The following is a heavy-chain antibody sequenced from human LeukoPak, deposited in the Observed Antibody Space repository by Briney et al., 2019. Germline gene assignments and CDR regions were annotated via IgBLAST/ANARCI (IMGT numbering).Heavy chain of an antibody. Sequence: GGSLRLSCAASGFTFSSYGVHWVREAPGRGVGWVAFIRYDGSNKYYADSVKGRFTISRDNSKNTLYLQMNSLRAEDTAVYYCAKDRAVTGYFDLCGGSTLVTVSS. J-gene: IGHJ2*01. CDR1: GFTFSSYG. CDR2: IRYDGSNK. CDR3: AKDRAVTGYFDL. V-gene: IGHV3-30*02. D-gene: IGHD4-17*01.